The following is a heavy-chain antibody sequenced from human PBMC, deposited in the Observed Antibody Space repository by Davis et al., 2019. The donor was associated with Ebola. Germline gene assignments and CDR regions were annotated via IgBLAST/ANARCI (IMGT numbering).Heavy chain of an antibody. J-gene: IGHJ4*02. CDR2: ISGDNGNT. V-gene: IGHV1-18*01. D-gene: IGHD7-27*01. CDR3: TRAPGDY. CDR1: GYTFTTYG. Sequence: ASVKVSCKASGYTFTTYGISWVRQAPGQGLEWMGWISGDNGNTKYAQKLQGRVTMTTDTSTSTAYMELRSLRYDDTAVYYCTRAPGDYWGQGTLVTVSS.